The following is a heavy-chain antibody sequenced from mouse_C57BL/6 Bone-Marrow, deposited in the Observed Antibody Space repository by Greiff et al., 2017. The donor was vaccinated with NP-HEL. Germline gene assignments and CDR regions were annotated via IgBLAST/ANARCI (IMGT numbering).Heavy chain of an antibody. CDR3: ARFYYYGSSLAWFAY. CDR1: GYTFTSYW. J-gene: IGHJ3*01. V-gene: IGHV1-64*01. D-gene: IGHD1-1*01. Sequence: QVQLQQPGAELVKPGASVKLSCKASGYTFTSYWMHWVKQRPGQGLEWIGMIHPNSGSTNYNEKFKSKATLTVDKPSSTAYMQLSSLTSEDSAVYYCARFYYYGSSLAWFAYWGQGTLVTVSA. CDR2: IHPNSGST.